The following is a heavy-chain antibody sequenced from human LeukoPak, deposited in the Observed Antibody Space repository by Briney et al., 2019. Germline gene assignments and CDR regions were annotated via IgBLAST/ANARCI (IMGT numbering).Heavy chain of an antibody. Sequence: GESLRLSCAASGFTVSTYYMTWVRQAPGKGLECVSVIYRDGSTYYADSVKGRFTVSRDNSKNTLYLQMNSLRAEDTAMYYCARGLGYCTSTTCLLPFDYWGQGTLVTVTS. CDR3: ARGLGYCTSTTCLLPFDY. CDR2: IYRDGST. D-gene: IGHD2-2*01. J-gene: IGHJ4*02. CDR1: GFTVSTYY. V-gene: IGHV3-53*01.